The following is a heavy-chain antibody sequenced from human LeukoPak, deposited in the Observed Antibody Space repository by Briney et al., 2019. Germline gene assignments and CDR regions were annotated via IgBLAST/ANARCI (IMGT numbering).Heavy chain of an antibody. CDR1: GYTFTSYD. V-gene: IGHV1-8*01. Sequence: GASVKVSCKASGYTFTSYDINWVRQATGQGLEWMGWMNPNSGNTGYAQKLQGRVTMTTDTSTSTAYMELRSLRSDDTAVYYCARDYNSSGYYYHLVDCGYWGPGTLVTVSS. J-gene: IGHJ4*02. D-gene: IGHD3-22*01. CDR3: ARDYNSSGYYYHLVDCGY. CDR2: MNPNSGNT.